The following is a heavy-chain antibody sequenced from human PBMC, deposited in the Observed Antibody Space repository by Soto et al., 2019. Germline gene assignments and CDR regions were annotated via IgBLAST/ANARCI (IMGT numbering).Heavy chain of an antibody. V-gene: IGHV4-39*01. CDR2: IYDAGTT. D-gene: IGHD3-10*01. J-gene: IGHJ4*02. CDR3: ARRGSGHTFDY. CDR1: GASISRIGFH. Sequence: QVQLQESGPGLVKPSETLSLTCAVSGASISRIGFHWGWIRQPPGQGLEWIGSIYDAGTTFYNSSLKSRVTISADTSKNHFSVRLTSVTAADTAVYYCARRGSGHTFDYWGQGTLVTVSS.